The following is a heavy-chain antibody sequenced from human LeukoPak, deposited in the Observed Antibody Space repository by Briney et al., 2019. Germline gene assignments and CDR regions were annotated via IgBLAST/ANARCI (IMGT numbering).Heavy chain of an antibody. Sequence: SSQTLSLTCAVSGGSISSGDYYWSWIRQPPGKGLEWIGYIYYSGSTYYNPSLKSRVTISVDTSKNQFSLKLSSVTAADTAVYYCARGGTYCGGDCYSPSPDFDYWGQGTLVTVSS. CDR2: IYYSGST. CDR1: GGSISSGDYY. CDR3: ARGGTYCGGDCYSPSPDFDY. V-gene: IGHV4-30-4*01. J-gene: IGHJ4*02. D-gene: IGHD2-21*02.